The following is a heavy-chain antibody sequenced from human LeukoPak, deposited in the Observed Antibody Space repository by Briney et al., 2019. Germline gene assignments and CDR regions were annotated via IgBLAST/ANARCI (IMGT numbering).Heavy chain of an antibody. CDR2: INHSGST. J-gene: IGHJ4*02. CDR3: ARGCPGGECSGHAY. D-gene: IGHD3-10*02. CDR1: SGSFSGYY. Sequence: SETLSLTCAVYSGSFSGYYWSWIRQPPGKGLEWIGEINHSGSTNYNPSLKSRVTISVDTSKNQFSLKLSSVTAADTAVYYCARGCPGGECSGHAYWGQGTLVTVSS. V-gene: IGHV4-34*01.